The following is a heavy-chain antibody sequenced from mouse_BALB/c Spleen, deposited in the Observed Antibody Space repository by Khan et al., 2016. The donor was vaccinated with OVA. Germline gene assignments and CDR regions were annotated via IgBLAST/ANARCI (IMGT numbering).Heavy chain of an antibody. CDR3: ARDRIDY. J-gene: IGHJ2*01. CDR2: INPTSGYT. V-gene: IGHV1-7*01. Sequence: QVQLQQSGAELAKPGASVKMSCTASGYTFTSYWMHWIKQRPGQGLEWIGYINPTSGYTDYNQKFKDKATLTADKSSSPAYMQLSSLTSDDSAVYYCARDRIDYWGQGTAL. CDR1: GYTFTSYW.